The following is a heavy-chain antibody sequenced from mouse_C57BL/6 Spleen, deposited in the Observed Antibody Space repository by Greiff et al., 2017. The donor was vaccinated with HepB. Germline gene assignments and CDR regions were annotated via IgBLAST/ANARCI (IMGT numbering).Heavy chain of an antibody. CDR2: IHPNSGST. Sequence: QVQLQQPGAELVKPGASVKLSCKASGYTFPSYWMHWVKQRPGQGLEWIGMIHPNSGSTNYNAKFKSKATLTVYKSSSTAYIQLSSLTSEDSAVYYCAPQLAPFDYWGQGTTLTVSS. D-gene: IGHD4-1*02. J-gene: IGHJ2*01. CDR1: GYTFPSYW. V-gene: IGHV1-64*01. CDR3: APQLAPFDY.